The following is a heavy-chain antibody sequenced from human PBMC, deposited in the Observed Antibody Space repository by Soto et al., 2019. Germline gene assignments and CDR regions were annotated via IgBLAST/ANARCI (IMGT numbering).Heavy chain of an antibody. CDR2: ISGSGTTT. V-gene: IGHV3-23*01. Sequence: GGSLRLSCAASGFSFSAYALSWVRQAPGKGLEWVSSISGSGTTTYYADSVRGRFSISRDNSRNTLYLELNSLRAEDTALYYCAKDRPCHQAWCGLDVWGQGTTVTVSS. CDR3: AKDRPCHQAWCGLDV. J-gene: IGHJ6*02. CDR1: GFSFSAYA. D-gene: IGHD2-15*01.